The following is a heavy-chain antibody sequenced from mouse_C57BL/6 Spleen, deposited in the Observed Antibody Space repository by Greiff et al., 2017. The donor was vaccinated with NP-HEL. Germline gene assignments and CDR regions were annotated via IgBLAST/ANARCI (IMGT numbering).Heavy chain of an antibody. J-gene: IGHJ4*01. CDR3: ARPNYYGSSGSMDY. Sequence: EVMLVESGGGLVKPGGSLKLSCAASGFTFSDYGMHWVRQAPEKGLEWVAYISSGSSTIYYADTVKGRFTISSDNAKNTLFLQMTSLRSEDTAMYYCARPNYYGSSGSMDYWGQGTSVTVSS. D-gene: IGHD1-1*01. CDR1: GFTFSDYG. CDR2: ISSGSSTI. V-gene: IGHV5-17*01.